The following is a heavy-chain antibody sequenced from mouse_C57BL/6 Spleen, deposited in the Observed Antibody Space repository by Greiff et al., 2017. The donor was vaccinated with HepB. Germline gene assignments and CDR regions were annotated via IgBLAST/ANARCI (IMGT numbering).Heavy chain of an antibody. V-gene: IGHV5-4*01. CDR3: ASLLLRFYAMDY. CDR2: ISDGGSYT. J-gene: IGHJ4*01. Sequence: EVQRVESGGGLVKPGGSLKLSCAASGFTFSSYAMSWVRQTPEKRLEWVATISDGGSYTYYPDNVKGRFTISRDNAKNNLYLQMSHLKSEDTAMYYCASLLLRFYAMDYWGQGTSVTVSS. CDR1: GFTFSSYA. D-gene: IGHD1-1*01.